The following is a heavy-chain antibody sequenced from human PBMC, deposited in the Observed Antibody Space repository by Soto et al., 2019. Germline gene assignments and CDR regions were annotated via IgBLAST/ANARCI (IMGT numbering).Heavy chain of an antibody. CDR2: ISWNSGSI. CDR3: AKDVDNYFDY. J-gene: IGHJ4*02. Sequence: EVQLVESGGGLVQPGRSLRLSCAASGFTFDDYAMHWVRQAPGKGLEWVSGISWNSGSIGYADSVKGRFTISRDNAKNSLYLQMNSLRAEDTALYYCAKDVDNYFDYWGQGTLVTVPS. V-gene: IGHV3-9*01. CDR1: GFTFDDYA.